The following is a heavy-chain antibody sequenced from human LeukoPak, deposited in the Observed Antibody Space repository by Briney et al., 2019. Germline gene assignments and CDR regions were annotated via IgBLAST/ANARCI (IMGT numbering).Heavy chain of an antibody. V-gene: IGHV3-15*01. Sequence: GGSLRLSCAASGFTFSSVWMTWVRQTPGKGLEWVGRIKSKTDGGTTDYAAPVKGRFTISRDDSKNTLYLQMNSLKTEDTAVYYCTTDASLSLLWFGGGFDYWGQGTLVTVSS. CDR2: IKSKTDGGTT. J-gene: IGHJ4*02. CDR3: TTDASLSLLWFGGGFDY. CDR1: GFTFSSVW. D-gene: IGHD3-10*01.